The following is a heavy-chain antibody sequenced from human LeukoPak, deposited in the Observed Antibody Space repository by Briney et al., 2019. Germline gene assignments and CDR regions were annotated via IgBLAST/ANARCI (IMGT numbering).Heavy chain of an antibody. Sequence: PSETLSLTCTVSGGSISSYYWSWIRQPPGKGLEWIGYIYYSGSTNYNPSLKSRVTISVDTSRNHFSLKLNSVTAADTAVYYCASTYYSDSSGYYYDGPHDAFDLWGQGTMVTVSS. CDR3: ASTYYSDSSGYYYDGPHDAFDL. CDR1: GGSISSYY. D-gene: IGHD3-22*01. CDR2: IYYSGST. V-gene: IGHV4-59*08. J-gene: IGHJ3*01.